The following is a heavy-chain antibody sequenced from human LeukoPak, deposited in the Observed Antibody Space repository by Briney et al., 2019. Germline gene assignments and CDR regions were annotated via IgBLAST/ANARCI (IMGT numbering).Heavy chain of an antibody. J-gene: IGHJ4*02. D-gene: IGHD1-26*01. CDR1: GGSISSGDYY. CDR3: ARALLSYRFDY. CDR2: IYYSGST. V-gene: IGHV4-30-4*01. Sequence: SETLSLTCTVSGGSISSGDYYWSWIRQPPGKGLEWIGYIYYSGSTYYNPSLKSRVTISVDTSKNQFSLKLSSVTAADTAVYYCARALLSYRFDYWGQGTLSPSPQ.